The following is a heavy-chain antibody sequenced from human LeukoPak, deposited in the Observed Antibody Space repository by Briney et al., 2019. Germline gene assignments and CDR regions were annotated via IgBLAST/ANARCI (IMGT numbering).Heavy chain of an antibody. J-gene: IGHJ4*02. CDR1: GGSISSSSYY. CDR2: IYYSGST. V-gene: IGHV4-39*01. D-gene: IGHD1-1*01. CDR3: ARLDDGVFDY. Sequence: PSETLSLTCTVSGGSISSSSYYWGWIRQPPGKGLEWIGSIYYSGSTYYNPSLKSRVTISVDTSKNQFSLKLSSVTAADTAVYYCARLDDGVFDYWGQGTLVTVSS.